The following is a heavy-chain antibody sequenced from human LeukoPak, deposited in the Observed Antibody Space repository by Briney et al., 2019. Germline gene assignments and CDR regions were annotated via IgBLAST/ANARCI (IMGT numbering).Heavy chain of an antibody. Sequence: GGSLRLSCATSGFTFSSYWMHWVRQAPGKGLVWISRINTDGSSTSNADSVKGRFTISRDNAKNTLYLQMNSLRAEDTALYYCARDLGQYYDTSDNWFDPWGQGTLVTVSS. CDR1: GFTFSSYW. CDR3: ARDLGQYYDTSDNWFDP. D-gene: IGHD3-22*01. J-gene: IGHJ5*02. CDR2: INTDGSST. V-gene: IGHV3-74*01.